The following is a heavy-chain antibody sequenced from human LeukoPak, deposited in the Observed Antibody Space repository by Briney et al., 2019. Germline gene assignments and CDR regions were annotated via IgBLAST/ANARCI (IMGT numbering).Heavy chain of an antibody. Sequence: GGSLRLSRAASGFTFSNYAMHWVRQAPGKGLEWVAVISYDGSNKYYADSVKGRFTISRDNSKNTLYLQMNSLRAEDTAVYYCARGGGRGYSYGSADYWGQGTLVTVSS. V-gene: IGHV3-30-3*01. CDR3: ARGGGRGYSYGSADY. CDR2: ISYDGSNK. CDR1: GFTFSNYA. J-gene: IGHJ4*02. D-gene: IGHD5-18*01.